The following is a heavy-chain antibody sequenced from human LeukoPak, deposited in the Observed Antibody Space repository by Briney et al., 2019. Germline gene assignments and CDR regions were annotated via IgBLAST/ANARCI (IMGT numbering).Heavy chain of an antibody. CDR1: GYTLTELS. CDR3: ATDSGYYDSSSGAFDI. V-gene: IGHV1-24*01. CDR2: FDPEDGET. D-gene: IGHD3-22*01. J-gene: IGHJ3*02. Sequence: ASVKVSCKVSGYTLTELSMHWVRQAPGKGLEWMGGFDPEDGETIYAQKFQGRVTMTEDTSTDTAYMELSSLRSEDTAVYYCATDSGYYDSSSGAFDIWGRGTMVTVSS.